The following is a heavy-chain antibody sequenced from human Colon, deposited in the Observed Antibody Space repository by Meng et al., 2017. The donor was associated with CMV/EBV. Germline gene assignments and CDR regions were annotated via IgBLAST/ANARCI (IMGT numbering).Heavy chain of an antibody. CDR2: ITWDGGRV. V-gene: IGHV3-43*01. CDR3: AKDMFGSGSSYDY. Sequence: GESLKISCVGSGFRLDGYSMHWVRQTPGKGLEWVSLITWDGGRVYYADAVKDRFVVSRDNTKNVLHLEMNSLKIEDSGFYHCAKDMFGSGSSYDYWGQGTLVTVSS. CDR1: GFRLDGYS. D-gene: IGHD3-10*01. J-gene: IGHJ4*02.